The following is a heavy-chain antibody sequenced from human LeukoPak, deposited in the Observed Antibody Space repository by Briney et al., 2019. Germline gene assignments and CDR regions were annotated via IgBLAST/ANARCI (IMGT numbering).Heavy chain of an antibody. Sequence: ASETLSLTCAVYGGSFSGYYWSWIRQPPGKGLEWIGEINHSGSTNYNPSLKSRVTISVDTSKNQFSLKLSSVTAADTAVYYCARGVVIAPQTFDYWGQGTLVTVSS. CDR1: GGSFSGYY. CDR3: ARGVVIAPQTFDY. D-gene: IGHD2-21*01. CDR2: INHSGST. V-gene: IGHV4-34*01. J-gene: IGHJ4*02.